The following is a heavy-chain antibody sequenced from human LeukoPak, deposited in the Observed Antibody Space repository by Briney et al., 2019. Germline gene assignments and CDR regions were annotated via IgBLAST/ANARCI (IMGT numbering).Heavy chain of an antibody. V-gene: IGHV3-7*01. J-gene: IGHJ4*02. Sequence: GGSLRLSCAASGFTFSSYAMSWVRQAPGKGLEWVGNIKQDGSEKYFADSVKGRFTISRDNAKNSLYLQMNSLGAEDTAVYYCATVRYGNYFDYWGQGILVTVSS. D-gene: IGHD3-10*01. CDR3: ATVRYGNYFDY. CDR1: GFTFSSYA. CDR2: IKQDGSEK.